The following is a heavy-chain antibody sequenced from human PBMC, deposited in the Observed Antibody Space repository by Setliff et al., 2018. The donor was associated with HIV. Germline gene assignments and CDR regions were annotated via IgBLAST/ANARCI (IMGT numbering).Heavy chain of an antibody. CDR2: ISSSSRSK. CDR1: GFTFSTYS. D-gene: IGHD5-12*01. Sequence: GGSLRLSCEASGFTFSTYSINWVRQAPGKGLEWVSSISSSSRSKYYADSVKGRFTISRDNAKNSLYLQMNTLRAEDTAVYYCATHRVGQRPWLSDFWGQGTLVTVSS. CDR3: ATHRVGQRPWLSDF. V-gene: IGHV3-21*01. J-gene: IGHJ4*02.